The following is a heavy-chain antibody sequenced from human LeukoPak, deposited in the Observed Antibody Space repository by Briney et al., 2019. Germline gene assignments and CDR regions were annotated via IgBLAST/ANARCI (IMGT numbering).Heavy chain of an antibody. V-gene: IGHV3-11*04. CDR3: ARAGDIAARGPNFDY. Sequence: PGGSLRLSCAASGFTFSDYYMSWIRQAPGKGLEWVSYISSRGSIIYYADSVKGRFTISRDNAKNSLYLQMNSLRAEDTAIYYCARAGDIAARGPNFDYWGQGTLVTVSS. CDR2: ISSRGSII. J-gene: IGHJ4*02. D-gene: IGHD6-6*01. CDR1: GFTFSDYY.